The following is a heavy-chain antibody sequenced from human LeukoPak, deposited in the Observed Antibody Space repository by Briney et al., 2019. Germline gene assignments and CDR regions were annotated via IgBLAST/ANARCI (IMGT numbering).Heavy chain of an antibody. CDR1: GGSISSYY. V-gene: IGHV4-59*01. J-gene: IGHJ5*02. Sequence: PSETLSLTCTVSGGSISSYYWSCIRQPPGKGLEWIGYIYYSGSTNYNPSLKSRVTISVDTSKNQFSLKLSSVTAADTAVYYCARMGFERYDFWSGYYTVGWFDPWGQGTLVTVSS. CDR2: IYYSGST. D-gene: IGHD3-3*01. CDR3: ARMGFERYDFWSGYYTVGWFDP.